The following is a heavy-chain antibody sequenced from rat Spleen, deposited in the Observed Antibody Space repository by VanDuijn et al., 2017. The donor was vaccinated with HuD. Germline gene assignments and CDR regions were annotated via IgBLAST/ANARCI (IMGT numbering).Heavy chain of an antibody. CDR1: GFTFSRYW. CDR3: AREPSGYGYNIMDA. Sequence: EVQLVETGGGLVQPGRSLKLSCVASGFTFSRYWMTWIRQAPGKGLEWIGEINKDSSTIKYSPSLKDKFTISRDNAQNIMYLQMSKLGSEETAIYYCAREPSGYGYNIMDAWGQGASVTVSS. CDR2: INKDSSTI. J-gene: IGHJ4*01. D-gene: IGHD4-3*01. V-gene: IGHV4-2*01.